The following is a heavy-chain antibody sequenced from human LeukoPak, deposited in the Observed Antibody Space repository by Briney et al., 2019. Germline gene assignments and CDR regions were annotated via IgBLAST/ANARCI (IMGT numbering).Heavy chain of an antibody. J-gene: IGHJ3*02. Sequence: SETLSLTCTVSGGSISSSGYYWGWIRQPPGKGLEWIGSIYYSGSTFYNPSLKSRVTISVGTSKNQFSLRLTSVTAADTAVYYCARLSGITMIVVVMSDAFDIWGQGTMVTVSS. CDR3: ARLSGITMIVVVMSDAFDI. V-gene: IGHV4-39*01. D-gene: IGHD3-22*01. CDR2: IYYSGST. CDR1: GGSISSSGYY.